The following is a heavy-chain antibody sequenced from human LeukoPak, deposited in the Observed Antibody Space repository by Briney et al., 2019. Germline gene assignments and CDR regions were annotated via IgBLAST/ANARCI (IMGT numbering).Heavy chain of an antibody. D-gene: IGHD2-2*02. Sequence: SETLSLTCTVSGGSISSSSYYWGWIRQPPGTGLEWIGSIYYSGSTYYNPSLKSRVTISVDTSKNQFSLKLSSVTAADTAVYYCARLEGCSSTSCYRYYYYYMDVWGKGTTVTVSS. CDR3: ARLEGCSSTSCYRYYYYYMDV. CDR1: GGSISSSSYY. V-gene: IGHV4-39*01. CDR2: IYYSGST. J-gene: IGHJ6*03.